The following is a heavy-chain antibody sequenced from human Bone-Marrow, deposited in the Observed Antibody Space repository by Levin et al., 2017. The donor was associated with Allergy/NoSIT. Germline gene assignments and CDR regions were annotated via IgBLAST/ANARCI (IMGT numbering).Heavy chain of an antibody. V-gene: IGHV1-2*06. Sequence: PGGSLRLSCKGSGYTFTAFYIHWVRQAPGHGLEWMGRIDPKNGETKYEEKFQGRVTITGDTSINTAYMELSSLRSDDTAVYYCARDRPHNWFDPWGQGTQVTVSS. CDR1: GYTFTAFY. CDR2: IDPKNGET. CDR3: ARDRPHNWFDP. J-gene: IGHJ5*02.